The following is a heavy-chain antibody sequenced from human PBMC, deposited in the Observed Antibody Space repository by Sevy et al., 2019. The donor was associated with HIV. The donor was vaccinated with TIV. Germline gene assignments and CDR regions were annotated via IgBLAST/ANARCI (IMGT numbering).Heavy chain of an antibody. CDR2: INPNSGGT. CDR3: ARGPPYYYGSGTPLFPIDY. D-gene: IGHD3-10*01. J-gene: IGHJ4*02. V-gene: IGHV1-2*02. CDR1: GYTFTGYY. Sequence: ASVKVSCKASGYTFTGYYMHWVRQAPGQGLEWMGCINPNSGGTNYAQKFQGRVTMTRDTSISTTYMELSRLRSDDTAVYYCARGPPYYYGSGTPLFPIDYWGQGTLVTVSS.